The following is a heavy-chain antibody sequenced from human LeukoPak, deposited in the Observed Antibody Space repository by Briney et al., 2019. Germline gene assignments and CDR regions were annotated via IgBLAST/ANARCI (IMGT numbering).Heavy chain of an antibody. D-gene: IGHD4-11*01. V-gene: IGHV4-39*01. J-gene: IGHJ6*03. CDR2: IYYSGST. Sequence: PSETLSLTCTVSGGSISSSSYYWGWIRQPPGKGLEWIGSIYYSGSTYYNPSLKSRVTISVDTSKNQFSLKLSSVTAAGTAVYYCARCPTVTPYYYYMDVWGKGTTVTVSS. CDR1: GGSISSSSYY. CDR3: ARCPTVTPYYYYMDV.